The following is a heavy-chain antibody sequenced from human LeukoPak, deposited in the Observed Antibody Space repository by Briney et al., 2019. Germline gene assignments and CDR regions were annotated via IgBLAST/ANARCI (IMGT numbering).Heavy chain of an antibody. D-gene: IGHD5-18*01. J-gene: IGHJ4*02. CDR1: GYSISSGYY. CDR3: ARARGYSYGHNFDY. V-gene: IGHV4-38-2*02. CDR2: IYHSGST. Sequence: PSETLSLTCTVSGYSISSGYYWGWIRQPPGKGLEWIGSIYHSGSTYYNPSLKSRVTISVDTSKNQFSLKLSSVTAADTAVYYCARARGYSYGHNFDYWGQGTLVTVSS.